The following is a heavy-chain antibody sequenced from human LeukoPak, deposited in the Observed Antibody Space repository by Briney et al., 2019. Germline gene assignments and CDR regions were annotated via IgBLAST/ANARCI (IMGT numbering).Heavy chain of an antibody. J-gene: IGHJ4*02. D-gene: IGHD2-2*01. Sequence: PSGTLSLTCTDSGGSISNRSYYWSWIRQPPGKGLEWIGYIYYSGSTYYNPSLKSRVTISVDTSKNQFSLKLSSVTAADTAVYYCARVPVPAASFDYWGQGTLVTVSS. V-gene: IGHV4-30-4*08. CDR2: IYYSGST. CDR3: ARVPVPAASFDY. CDR1: GGSISNRSYY.